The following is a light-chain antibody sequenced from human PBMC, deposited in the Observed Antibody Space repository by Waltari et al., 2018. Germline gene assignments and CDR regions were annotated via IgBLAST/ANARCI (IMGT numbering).Light chain of an antibody. CDR2: EVT. Sequence: QSALTQPASVSGSPGQSITISCTGTSSYVGSYDLVTWYQQHPGKAPKLIIYEVTKRPSGVSNRFSGSKSGNTASLTISGLQADDEADYYCCSYAGSTSPLGGGTKLTVL. CDR1: SSYVGSYDL. J-gene: IGLJ2*01. V-gene: IGLV2-23*02. CDR3: CSYAGSTSP.